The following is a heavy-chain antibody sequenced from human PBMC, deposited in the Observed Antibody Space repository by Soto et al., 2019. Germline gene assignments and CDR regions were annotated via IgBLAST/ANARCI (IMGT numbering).Heavy chain of an antibody. J-gene: IGHJ4*02. CDR3: ARGRWKTQWLVPNFDY. CDR1: GFTFSSYG. Sequence: PGGSLRLSCAASGFTFSSYGMHWVRQAPGKGLEWVAVIWYDGSNKYYADSVKGRFTISRDNSKNTLYLQMNSLRAEDTAVYYCARGRWKTQWLVPNFDYWGQGTLVTVSS. CDR2: IWYDGSNK. D-gene: IGHD6-19*01. V-gene: IGHV3-33*01.